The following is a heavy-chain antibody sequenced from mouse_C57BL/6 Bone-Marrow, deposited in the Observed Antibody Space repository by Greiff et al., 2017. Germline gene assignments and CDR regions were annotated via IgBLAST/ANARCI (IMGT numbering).Heavy chain of an antibody. Sequence: EVQLQQSGPELVKPGASVKISCKASGYTFTDYYMNWVKQSHGKSLEWIGDINPNNGGTSYNQKFKGKATLTVAKSSSTAYMELRSLTSEDSAVYYCAVSYFDYWGQGTTLTVSS. CDR1: GYTFTDYY. V-gene: IGHV1-26*01. J-gene: IGHJ2*01. CDR3: AVSYFDY. D-gene: IGHD6-2*01. CDR2: INPNNGGT.